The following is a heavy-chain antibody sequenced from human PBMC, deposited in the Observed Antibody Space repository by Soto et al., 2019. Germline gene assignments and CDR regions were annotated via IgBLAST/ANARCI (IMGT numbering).Heavy chain of an antibody. CDR1: GFTFSGSA. CDR3: TRIAAPIVVVIEDYYYGMDV. CDR2: IRSKANSYAT. D-gene: IGHD3-22*01. Sequence: GGSLRLSCAASGFTFSGSAMHWVRQASGKGLEWVGRIRSKANSYATAYAASVKGRFTISRDDSKNTAYLQMNSLKTEDTAVYYCTRIAAPIVVVIEDYYYGMDVWGQGTTVTVSS. V-gene: IGHV3-73*01. J-gene: IGHJ6*02.